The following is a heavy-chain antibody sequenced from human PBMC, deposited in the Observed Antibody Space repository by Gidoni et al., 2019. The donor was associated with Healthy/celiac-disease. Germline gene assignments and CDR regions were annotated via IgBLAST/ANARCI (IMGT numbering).Heavy chain of an antibody. CDR3: ARGGLPYGSGSYDYYYYYMDV. V-gene: IGHV1-69*06. Sequence: QVQLVQSGAEVKKPGSSVKVSCKASGGTFSSYAISWVRQAPGQGLEWMGGIIPIFGTANYAQKFQGRVTITADKSTSTAYMELSSLRSEDTAVYYCARGGLPYGSGSYDYYYYYMDVWGKGTTVTVSS. D-gene: IGHD3-10*01. CDR1: GGTFSSYA. CDR2: IIPIFGTA. J-gene: IGHJ6*03.